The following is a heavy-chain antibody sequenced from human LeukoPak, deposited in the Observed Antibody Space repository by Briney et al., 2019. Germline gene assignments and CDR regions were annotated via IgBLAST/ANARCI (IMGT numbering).Heavy chain of an antibody. V-gene: IGHV3-64D*09. D-gene: IGHD6-13*01. Sequence: GGSLRLSCSASGFTFSSYSMHWVRQAPGRGLEYVSAISSSGDTTYYADSVKGKFTISRDNSKNSLYLQMSSLSAEDTAIYYCVKDLSAAGVPFHYWGLGTLVTVSS. CDR3: VKDLSAAGVPFHY. J-gene: IGHJ4*02. CDR1: GFTFSSYS. CDR2: ISSSGDTT.